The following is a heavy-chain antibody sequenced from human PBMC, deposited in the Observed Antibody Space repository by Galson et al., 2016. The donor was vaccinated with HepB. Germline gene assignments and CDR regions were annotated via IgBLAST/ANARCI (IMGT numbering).Heavy chain of an antibody. J-gene: IGHJ4*02. Sequence: SLRLSCAASAFTFSNYGMHWVRQAPGKGLEWVAVISYDENNKYYADSVKGRFTISRDNSKNTLYLQMNSLRAEDTAVYYCAKSIGAAGTDYWGQGTLVTVSS. CDR1: AFTFSNYG. CDR2: ISYDENNK. CDR3: AKSIGAAGTDY. V-gene: IGHV3-30*18. D-gene: IGHD6-13*01.